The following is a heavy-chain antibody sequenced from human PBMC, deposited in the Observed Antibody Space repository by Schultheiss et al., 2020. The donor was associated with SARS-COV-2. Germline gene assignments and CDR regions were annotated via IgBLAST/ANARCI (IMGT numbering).Heavy chain of an antibody. CDR3: ARDPVNWFDP. J-gene: IGHJ5*02. CDR1: GFTFSTYA. CDR2: IYSDGRT. Sequence: GESLKISCAASGFTFSTYAMSWVRQAPGKGLEWVSVIYSDGRTYYADSVKGRFTIFRDNAKNSLFLQMNSLRAEDTAVYYCARDPVNWFDPWGQGTLVTVSS. V-gene: IGHV3-66*01.